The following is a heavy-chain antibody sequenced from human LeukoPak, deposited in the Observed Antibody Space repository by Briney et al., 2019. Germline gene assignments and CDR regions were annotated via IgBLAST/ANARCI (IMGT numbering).Heavy chain of an antibody. CDR3: AKAAAAGNWFDP. CDR1: GFTFSTYA. J-gene: IGHJ5*02. D-gene: IGHD6-13*01. Sequence: PGGSLRLSCATSGFTFSTYAMSWVRQAPGKGLEWVSAISSSGSRTYYAESVKGRFTISRDRSKNTLYLQMNSLRAEDTAVYYCAKAAAAGNWFDPWGQGTLVTVSS. CDR2: ISSSGSRT. V-gene: IGHV3-23*01.